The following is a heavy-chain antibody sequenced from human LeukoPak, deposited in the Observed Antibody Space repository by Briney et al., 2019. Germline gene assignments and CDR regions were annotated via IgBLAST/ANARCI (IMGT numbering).Heavy chain of an antibody. D-gene: IGHD2-2*01. CDR3: ARGVLGYQAYYYYGMDV. CDR2: IFYTGDT. CDR1: GDSVSSSTYY. V-gene: IGHV4-39*07. Sequence: PSETLSLTCSVSGDSVSSSTYYWGWIRQPPGKGLEYIATIFYTGDTYYNPSLKSRVTISVDTSKNQFSLKLSSVTAADTAVYYCARGVLGYQAYYYYGMDVWAKGPRPSSP. J-gene: IGHJ6*02.